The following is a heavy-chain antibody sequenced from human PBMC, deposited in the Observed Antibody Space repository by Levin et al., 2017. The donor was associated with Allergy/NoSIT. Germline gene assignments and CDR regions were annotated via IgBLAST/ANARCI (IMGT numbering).Heavy chain of an antibody. CDR1: GFTFNSYA. CDR3: AKDFEADYDIMIGYSSPDY. D-gene: IGHD3-9*01. CDR2: ISGHGGTT. V-gene: IGHV3-23*01. Sequence: GGSLRLSCAASGFTFNSYAMSWVRQAPGKGLEWVSTISGHGGTTYYADSVKGRFTISRDTSLYLQMNSLRAEDTAVYYCAKDFEADYDIMIGYSSPDYWGQGTLVIVSS. J-gene: IGHJ4*02.